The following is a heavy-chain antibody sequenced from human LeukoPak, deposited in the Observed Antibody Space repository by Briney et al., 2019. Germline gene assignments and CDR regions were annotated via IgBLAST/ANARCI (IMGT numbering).Heavy chain of an antibody. Sequence: ASVKVSCKVHGATLTELSIHLVRQVPGKGLEWMGGFDPEAVEVVYAQTFHGRLTMTEDTSTATGYMDPSRLRSDDTAFYYCATARATASIERGEGTYEIWGQGTMVIVSS. J-gene: IGHJ3*02. CDR1: GATLTELS. D-gene: IGHD3-16*01. V-gene: IGHV1-24*01. CDR2: FDPEAVEV. CDR3: ATARATASIERGEGTYEI.